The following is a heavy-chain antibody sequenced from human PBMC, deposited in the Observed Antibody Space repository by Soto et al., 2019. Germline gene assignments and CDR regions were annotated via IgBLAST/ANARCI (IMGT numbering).Heavy chain of an antibody. V-gene: IGHV3-11*01. Sequence: PGGSLRLSCATSGFTFRDYYFSWIRQAPGKGLEWISYISHSGKTIYYADSVKGRFTISRDDAKNTLYLQMNSLRAEDTAMYYCTRRDSGAFDDWGHGTMVTVS. CDR3: TRRDSGAFDD. J-gene: IGHJ3*01. CDR1: GFTFRDYY. CDR2: ISHSGKTI.